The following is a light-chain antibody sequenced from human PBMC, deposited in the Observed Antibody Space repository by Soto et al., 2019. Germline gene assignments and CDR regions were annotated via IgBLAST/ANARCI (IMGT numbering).Light chain of an antibody. J-gene: IGLJ2*01. CDR1: SSDVGGYNY. Sequence: QYALTQPASVSGSPGQSITISCTGTSSDVGGYNYVSWYQQHPGKAPKLMIYEVSNRPSGVSNRFSGSKSGNTASLTISGIQAEDEADYYCSSYTSRSTLVYSGGTKLTVL. CDR2: EVS. V-gene: IGLV2-14*01. CDR3: SSYTSRSTLV.